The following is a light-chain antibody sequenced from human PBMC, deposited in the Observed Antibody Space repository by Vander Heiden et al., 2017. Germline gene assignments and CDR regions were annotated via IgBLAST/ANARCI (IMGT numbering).Light chain of an antibody. J-gene: IGLJ2*01. CDR3: QSYDSSLSGYVV. V-gene: IGLV1-40*01. CDR1: SSNIGAGYD. CDR2: GNS. Sequence: QSVLTQPPSVSGAPGHRVTISCTRSSSNIGAGYDVHWYQQLPGTAPKLLIYGNSNRPSGVPDRFSGSKSGTSASLAITGLQAEDEADYYCQSYDSSLSGYVVFGGGTKLTVL.